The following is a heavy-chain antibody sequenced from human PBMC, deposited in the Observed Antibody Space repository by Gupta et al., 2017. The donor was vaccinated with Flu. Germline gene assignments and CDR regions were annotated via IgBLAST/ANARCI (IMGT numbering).Heavy chain of an antibody. D-gene: IGHD3-9*01. J-gene: IGHJ4*02. Sequence: QVQLVESGGGVVQPGRSLRLSCAASGFTFTTYGMHWVRQAPGKGLEWVAVIWYDGSNKYYADSVKGRFTISRENSKNTLDLQMNSLRDEDTAVYYCARDFNEIVTGYYPGFDYWGQGTLVTVSS. CDR2: IWYDGSNK. V-gene: IGHV3-33*01. CDR3: ARDFNEIVTGYYPGFDY. CDR1: GFTFTTYG.